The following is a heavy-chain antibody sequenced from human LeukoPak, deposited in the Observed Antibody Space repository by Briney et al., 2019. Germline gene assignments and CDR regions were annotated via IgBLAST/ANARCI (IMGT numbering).Heavy chain of an antibody. CDR1: GYSFTSYW. V-gene: IGHV5-51*01. J-gene: IGHJ4*02. CDR3: ARRMTGYSSGWYEPGDY. CDR2: IYPGDSDT. D-gene: IGHD6-19*01. Sequence: GESLKISCKGSGYSFTSYWIGWVRQMPGKGLEWMGIIYPGDSDTRYSPSFQGQVTISADKSISTAYLQWSSLKASDTAMYYCARRMTGYSSGWYEPGDYWGQGTLVNVSS.